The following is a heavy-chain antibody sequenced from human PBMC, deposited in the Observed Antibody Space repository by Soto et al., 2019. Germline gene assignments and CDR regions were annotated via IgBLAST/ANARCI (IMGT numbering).Heavy chain of an antibody. V-gene: IGHV4-59*08. CDR3: ARRWGWSVDY. Sequence: QVQLQESGPGLVKPSETLSLTCTVSGGSISSYYWSWIRQPPGKGLEWIGYIYYSGSTNYNPSLKSRVSISVATSKNQFSLKLSSVTAAAAAVYYCARRWGWSVDYWGQGTLVTVSS. CDR2: IYYSGST. D-gene: IGHD6-19*01. J-gene: IGHJ4*02. CDR1: GGSISSYY.